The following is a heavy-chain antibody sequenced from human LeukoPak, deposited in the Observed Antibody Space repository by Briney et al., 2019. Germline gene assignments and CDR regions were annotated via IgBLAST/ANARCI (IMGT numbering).Heavy chain of an antibody. D-gene: IGHD3-22*01. Sequence: GGSLRLSCAASGFTFSSYAMHWVRQAPGKGLEWVAVISYDGSNKYYADSVKGRFTISRDNSKNTLYLQMNSLRAEDPAVYYCSRVGQLYDSSGYYFDYWGQGTLVTVSS. CDR3: SRVGQLYDSSGYYFDY. V-gene: IGHV3-30*04. CDR2: ISYDGSNK. CDR1: GFTFSSYA. J-gene: IGHJ4*02.